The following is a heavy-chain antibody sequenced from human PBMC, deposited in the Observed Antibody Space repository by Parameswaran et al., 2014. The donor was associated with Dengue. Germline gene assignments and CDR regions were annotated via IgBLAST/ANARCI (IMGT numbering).Heavy chain of an antibody. Sequence: LRLSCEASGFSFSSYAMHWVRQAPGKGLEWVALIWYDGSNKYYGDSVKGRFTISRDNSKNTLYLQMNSLRAEDTAVYYCARDRSAVTDYWGQGTLVTVSS. CDR2: IWYDGSNK. D-gene: IGHD4-17*01. CDR3: ARDRSAVTDY. V-gene: IGHV3-33*01. J-gene: IGHJ4*02. CDR1: GFSFSSYA.